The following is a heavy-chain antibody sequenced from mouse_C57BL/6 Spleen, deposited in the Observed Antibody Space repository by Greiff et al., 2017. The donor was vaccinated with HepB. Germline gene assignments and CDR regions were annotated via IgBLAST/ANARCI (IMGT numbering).Heavy chain of an antibody. J-gene: IGHJ4*01. D-gene: IGHD2-3*01. V-gene: IGHV1-81*01. Sequence: QVQLQQSVAELARPGASVKLSCKASGYTFTSYGISWVKQRTGQGLEWIGEIYPRSGNTYYNEKFKGKATLTADKSSSTAYMELRSLTSEDSAVYFCARSYDGYAMDYWGQGTSVTVSS. CDR1: GYTFTSYG. CDR2: IYPRSGNT. CDR3: ARSYDGYAMDY.